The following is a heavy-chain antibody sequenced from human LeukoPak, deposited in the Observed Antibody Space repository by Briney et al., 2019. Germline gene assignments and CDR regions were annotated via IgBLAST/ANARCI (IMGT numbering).Heavy chain of an antibody. CDR3: ARVLGGSTSYFLPLYYFDY. CDR1: GGSISSGGYY. J-gene: IGHJ4*02. D-gene: IGHD2-2*01. V-gene: IGHV4-31*03. CDR2: IYYSGST. Sequence: SQTLSLTCTVSGGSISSGGYYWSWIRQHPGKGLEWIGYIYYSGSTYYNPSLKSRVTISVDTSKNQFSLKMSSVTAADTAVYYCARVLGGSTSYFLPLYYFDYWGQGTLVTVSS.